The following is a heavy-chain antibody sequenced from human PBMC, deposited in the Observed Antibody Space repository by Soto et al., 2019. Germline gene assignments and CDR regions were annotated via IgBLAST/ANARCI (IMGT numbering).Heavy chain of an antibody. J-gene: IGHJ4*02. D-gene: IGHD3-9*01. V-gene: IGHV1-3*01. Sequence: GASVKVSCKASGYTLTSYAMHWVRQAPGQRLEWMGWINAGNGNTKYSQKFQGRVTITRDTSASTAYMELSSLRSEETAVYYCARSTAILPGYYILVSGFDYWGQGTLVTVSS. CDR2: INAGNGNT. CDR1: GYTLTSYA. CDR3: ARSTAILPGYYILVSGFDY.